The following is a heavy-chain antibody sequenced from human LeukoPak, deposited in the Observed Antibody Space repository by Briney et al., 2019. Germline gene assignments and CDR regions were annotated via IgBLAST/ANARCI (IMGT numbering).Heavy chain of an antibody. D-gene: IGHD1-26*01. J-gene: IGHJ4*02. CDR1: GFTFSSYA. Sequence: GGSLRLSCAASGFTFSSYAMSWVRQAPGRGLDWVSAIRAGGGATFYAGSVKGRFTISRDDSKNTLYLQMNSLSAEDTAVYYCARDVVGATYFDWGQGTLVTVSS. CDR3: ARDVVGATYFD. CDR2: IRAGGGAT. V-gene: IGHV3-23*01.